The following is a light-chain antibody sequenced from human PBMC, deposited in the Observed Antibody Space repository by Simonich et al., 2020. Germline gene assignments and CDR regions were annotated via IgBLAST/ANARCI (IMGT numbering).Light chain of an antibody. CDR2: EDN. CDR1: SGSIASNY. J-gene: IGLJ3*02. V-gene: IGLV6-57*03. CDR3: QSYDSSNHWV. Sequence: NFMLTQPHSVSESPGKTVTISCTRRSGSIASNYVQWYQQRPGSAPTTVIYEDNQRPSGVPARFSGSIDSSSNSASLTISGLKTEDEADYYCQSYDSSNHWVFGGGTKLTVL.